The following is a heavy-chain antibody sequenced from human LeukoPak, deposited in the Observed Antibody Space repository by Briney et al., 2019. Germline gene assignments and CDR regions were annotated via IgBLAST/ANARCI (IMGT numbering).Heavy chain of an antibody. J-gene: IGHJ4*02. CDR3: ARETLGPLFDY. CDR1: GGSISSCY. V-gene: IGHV4-59*12. Sequence: KASETLSLTCTVSGGSISSCYCTWIRQPPGKGLEWIGYIYYSGSTYYNPSLKSRVTISVDTSKNQFSLKLSSVTAADTAVYYCARETLGPLFDYWGQGTLVTVSS. CDR2: IYYSGST. D-gene: IGHD3-10*01.